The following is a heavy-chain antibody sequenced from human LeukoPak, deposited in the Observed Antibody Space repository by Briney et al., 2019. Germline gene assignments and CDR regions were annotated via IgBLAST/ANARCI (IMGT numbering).Heavy chain of an antibody. D-gene: IGHD2-2*01. CDR3: ARLLSTSYWGWFDP. Sequence: SETLSLTCTVSGGSISSYYWSWIRQPPGKGLEWIGYIYYSGSTNYNPSLKSRVTISVDTSKNQSSLKLSSVTAADTAVYYCARLLSTSYWGWFDPWGQGTLVTVSS. V-gene: IGHV4-59*08. CDR2: IYYSGST. CDR1: GGSISSYY. J-gene: IGHJ5*02.